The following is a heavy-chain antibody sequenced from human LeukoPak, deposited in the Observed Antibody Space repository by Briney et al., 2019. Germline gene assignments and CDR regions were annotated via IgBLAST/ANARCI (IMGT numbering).Heavy chain of an antibody. V-gene: IGHV4-39*01. D-gene: IGHD3-10*01. CDR1: GGSISSSSYY. CDR2: IYYSGST. J-gene: IGHJ3*02. CDR3: ARVVTYYYGSGSYYAFDI. Sequence: PSETLSLTCTVSGGSISSSSYYWGWIRQPPGKGLEWIGSIYYSGSTYYTPSLKSRVTISVDTSKNQFSLKLSSVTAADTAVYYCARVVTYYYGSGSYYAFDIWGQGTMVTVSS.